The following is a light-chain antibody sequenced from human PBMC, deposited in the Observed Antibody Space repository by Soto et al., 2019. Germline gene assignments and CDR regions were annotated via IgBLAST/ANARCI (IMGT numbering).Light chain of an antibody. CDR1: QSVGSDF. Sequence: EIVLTQSPATLSLSPGEGATLSCRASQSVGSDFLAGYQQSPGQPPRILIFGASGRAAGIPDRFSGSGSGTDFTLTISRLEPEDFAVYYCQQYGSLSWPFGQGTKVDI. V-gene: IGKV3-20*01. J-gene: IGKJ1*01. CDR3: QQYGSLSWP. CDR2: GAS.